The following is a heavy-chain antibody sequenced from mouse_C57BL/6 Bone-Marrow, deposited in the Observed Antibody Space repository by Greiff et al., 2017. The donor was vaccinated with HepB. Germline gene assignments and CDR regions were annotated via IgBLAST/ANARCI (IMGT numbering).Heavy chain of an antibody. CDR2: IYPSDSET. D-gene: IGHD1-1*01. CDR1: GYTFTSYW. Sequence: QVQLQQPGAELVRPGSSVKLSCKASGYTFTSYWMDWVKQRPGQGLEWIGNIYPSDSETHYNQKFKDKATLTVDKSSSTAYMQLSSLTSEDSAVYYCARSYGSSYEDYWGQGTTLTVSS. V-gene: IGHV1-61*01. CDR3: ARSYGSSYEDY. J-gene: IGHJ2*01.